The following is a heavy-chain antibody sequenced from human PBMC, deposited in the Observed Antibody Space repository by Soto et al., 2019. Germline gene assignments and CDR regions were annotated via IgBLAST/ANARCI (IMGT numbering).Heavy chain of an antibody. CDR2: INAGNGNT. V-gene: IGHV1-3*01. CDR3: ARVGSSITMVRGVTDY. Sequence: QVQLVESGAEVKKPGASVKVSCKASGYTFTSYAMHWMRQAPGQRLEWMGWINAGNGNTKYSQKFQGRVTITRDTSASTAYMELSSLRSEDTAVYYCARVGSSITMVRGVTDYWGQGTLVTVSS. J-gene: IGHJ4*02. D-gene: IGHD3-10*01. CDR1: GYTFTSYA.